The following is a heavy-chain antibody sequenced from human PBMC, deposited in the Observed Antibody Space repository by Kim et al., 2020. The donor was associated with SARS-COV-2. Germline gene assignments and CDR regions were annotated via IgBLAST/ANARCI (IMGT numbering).Heavy chain of an antibody. Sequence: GGSLRLSCAASGFSFRTYWMSWVRQAPGQGLECVASIKEDGSDKLYADSVKGRFTISRDNAKNSLYLQMNSLRVEDTAVYYCAKRGVGRLADYWGQGTL. J-gene: IGHJ4*02. V-gene: IGHV3-7*01. CDR2: IKEDGSDK. D-gene: IGHD1-26*01. CDR3: AKRGVGRLADY. CDR1: GFSFRTYW.